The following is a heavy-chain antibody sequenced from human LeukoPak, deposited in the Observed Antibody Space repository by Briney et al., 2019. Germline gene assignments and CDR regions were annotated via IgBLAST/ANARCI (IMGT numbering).Heavy chain of an antibody. D-gene: IGHD4-17*01. V-gene: IGHV4-59*12. J-gene: IGHJ3*02. CDR2: MFYSGNT. CDR1: GGSISSYY. Sequence: SETLSLTCTVSGGSISSYYWSWIRQPPGKGLEWIGRMFYSGNTDYNPSLKSRLTMSIDTSKNQFSLKLSSVTAADTAVYYCARLYGDYETPAFDIWAKGQWSPSLQ. CDR3: ARLYGDYETPAFDI.